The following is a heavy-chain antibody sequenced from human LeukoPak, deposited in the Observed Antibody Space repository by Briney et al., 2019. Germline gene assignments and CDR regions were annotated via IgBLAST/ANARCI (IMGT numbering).Heavy chain of an antibody. CDR3: ARDGHCGGDCYSNFDY. Sequence: ASVKVSCKASGYTFTGYYMHWVRQAPGQGLEWMGWINPNSGGTNYAQKFQGRVTMTRDTSISTAYMELSRLRSDDTAVYYCARDGHCGGDCYSNFDYWGQGTLVTVSS. D-gene: IGHD2-21*02. CDR2: INPNSGGT. CDR1: GYTFTGYY. V-gene: IGHV1-2*02. J-gene: IGHJ4*02.